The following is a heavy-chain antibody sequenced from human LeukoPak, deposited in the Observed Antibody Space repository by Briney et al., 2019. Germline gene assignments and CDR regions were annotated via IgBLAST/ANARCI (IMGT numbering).Heavy chain of an antibody. CDR1: GFTFSTYD. CDR3: AKDRGGSSWPIDY. D-gene: IGHD6-13*01. J-gene: IGHJ4*02. V-gene: IGHV3-30*18. Sequence: GGSLRLSCASSGFTFSTYDMHWVRQAPGKGLGWVAVISYDGSNKYYADSVKGRFTISRDNSKNMLYLQMNSLRAEDTAVYYCAKDRGGSSWPIDYWGQGTLVTVSS. CDR2: ISYDGSNK.